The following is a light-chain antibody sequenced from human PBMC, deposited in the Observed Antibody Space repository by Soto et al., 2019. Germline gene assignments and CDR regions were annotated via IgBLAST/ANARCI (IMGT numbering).Light chain of an antibody. CDR1: ESVSISY. V-gene: IGKV3-20*01. CDR3: QQYGSSPLT. J-gene: IGKJ4*01. Sequence: GERVTLSCRARESVSISYLTWYQQKPGQAPRLITYSASSRATVIPDRFSGSGSGTDFTRTISRREPDDFAVYYRQQYGSSPLTFGGGTKVDIK. CDR2: SAS.